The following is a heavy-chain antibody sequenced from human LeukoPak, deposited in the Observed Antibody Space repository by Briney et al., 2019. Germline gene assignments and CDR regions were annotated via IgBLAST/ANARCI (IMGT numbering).Heavy chain of an antibody. CDR3: GRDVPRSTVVPEASDY. V-gene: IGHV1-69*04. CDR1: GGTFSSYA. Sequence: SVKVPCKASGGTFSSYAISWVRQAPGQGLEWMGRIIPILGIANYAQKFQGRVTITADKSTSTAYMELSSLRSEDTAVYYCGRDVPRSTVVPEASDYWGQGTLVTVSS. D-gene: IGHD2-2*01. J-gene: IGHJ4*02. CDR2: IIPILGIA.